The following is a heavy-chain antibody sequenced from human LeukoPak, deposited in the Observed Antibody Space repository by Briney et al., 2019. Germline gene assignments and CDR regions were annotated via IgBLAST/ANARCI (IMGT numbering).Heavy chain of an antibody. J-gene: IGHJ5*02. CDR3: ARHATVGKVITLVRGVKRGWFDP. D-gene: IGHD3-10*01. CDR1: GVSFSGYY. V-gene: IGHV4-34*01. CDR2: INHVGAT. Sequence: SETLSLTCAVYGVSFSGYYWSWIRQPPEKGLEWIGEINHVGATNYNPSLKSRVTISVDTSKNQFSLTLSSVTAADTAIYYCARHATVGKVITLVRGVKRGWFDPWGQGTLVTVSS.